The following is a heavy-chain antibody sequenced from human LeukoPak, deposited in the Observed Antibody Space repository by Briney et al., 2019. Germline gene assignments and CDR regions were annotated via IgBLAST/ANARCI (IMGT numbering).Heavy chain of an antibody. J-gene: IGHJ4*02. CDR2: MFYSGNT. V-gene: IGHV4-39*01. Sequence: PSETLSLTCGVSAGSIISSSYYWGWIRQPPGKGLEWIASMFYSGNTYYNPSLKSRVTMSVDTTENQFSLKLSSVTAADTAVYYCARHVVGNYDLLSFDYWGQGSLVTVSS. D-gene: IGHD2-21*01. CDR3: ARHVVGNYDLLSFDY. CDR1: AGSIISSSYY.